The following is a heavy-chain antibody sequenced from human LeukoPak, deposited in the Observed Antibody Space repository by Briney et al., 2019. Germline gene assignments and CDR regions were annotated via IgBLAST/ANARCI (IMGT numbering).Heavy chain of an antibody. J-gene: IGHJ4*02. CDR3: ARAYSRSRFDY. D-gene: IGHD6-6*01. Sequence: GESLRISCKGSGYKFTNYWISWVRQMPGKGLEWTGTIDPSDSYNNYSPSFQGHVTISADKSISTAYLQWSSLKASDTAMYYCARAYSRSRFDYWGQGTLVTVSS. CDR2: IDPSDSYN. V-gene: IGHV5-10-1*01. CDR1: GYKFTNYW.